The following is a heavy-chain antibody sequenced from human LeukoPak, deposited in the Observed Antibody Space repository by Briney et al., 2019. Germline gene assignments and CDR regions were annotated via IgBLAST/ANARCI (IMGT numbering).Heavy chain of an antibody. Sequence: SQTLSLTCTVSGGSISSGDYYWSWTRQPPGKGLEWIGYIYYSGSTYYNPSLKSRVTISVDTSKNQFSLKLSSATAADTAVYYCARDTSRDGYNYDYWGQGTLVTVSS. CDR2: IYYSGST. CDR1: GGSISSGDYY. CDR3: ARDTSRDGYNYDY. J-gene: IGHJ4*02. V-gene: IGHV4-30-4*01. D-gene: IGHD5-24*01.